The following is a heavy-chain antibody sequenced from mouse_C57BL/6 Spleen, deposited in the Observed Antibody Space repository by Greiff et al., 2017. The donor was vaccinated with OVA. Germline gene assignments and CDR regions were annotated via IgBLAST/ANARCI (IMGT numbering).Heavy chain of an antibody. CDR3: TRQNYAMDY. CDR2: IDPETGGT. Sequence: VQLQESGAELVRPGASVTLSCKASGYTFTDYEMHWVKQTPVHGLEWIGAIDPETGGTAYNQKFKGKALLTADKSSSTAYMELRSLTSEDSAVYYCTRQNYAMDYWGQGTSVTVSS. J-gene: IGHJ4*01. V-gene: IGHV1-15*01. CDR1: GYTFTDYE.